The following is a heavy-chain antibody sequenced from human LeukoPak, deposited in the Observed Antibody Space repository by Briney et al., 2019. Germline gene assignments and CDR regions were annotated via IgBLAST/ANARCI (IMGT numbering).Heavy chain of an antibody. CDR2: ISSSGSTI. D-gene: IGHD3-10*02. CDR3: AELGITMIGGV. J-gene: IGHJ6*04. V-gene: IGHV3-48*04. CDR1: GITFSSYW. Sequence: GGSLRLSCAASGITFSSYWMSWIRQAPGKGLEWVSYISSSGSTIYYADSVKGRFTISRDNAKNSLYLQMNSLRAEDTAVYYCAELGITMIGGVWGKGTTVTISS.